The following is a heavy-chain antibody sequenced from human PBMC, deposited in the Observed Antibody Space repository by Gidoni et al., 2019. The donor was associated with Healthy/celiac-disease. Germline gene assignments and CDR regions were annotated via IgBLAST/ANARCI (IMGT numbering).Heavy chain of an antibody. J-gene: IGHJ4*02. D-gene: IGHD3-3*01. CDR3: ARRIEYYDFWSGYLDY. CDR1: GGSISSSSYY. V-gene: IGHV4-39*01. Sequence: QLQLQESGPGLVKPSETLSLTCTVSGGSISSSSYYWGWIRQPPGKGLEWIGSIYYSGSTYYNPSLKSRVTISVDTSKNQFSLKLSSVTAADTAVYYCARRIEYYDFWSGYLDYWGQGTLVTVSS. CDR2: IYYSGST.